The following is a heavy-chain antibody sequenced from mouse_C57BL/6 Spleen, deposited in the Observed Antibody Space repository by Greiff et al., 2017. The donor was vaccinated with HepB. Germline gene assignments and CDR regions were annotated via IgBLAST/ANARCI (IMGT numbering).Heavy chain of an antibody. J-gene: IGHJ4*01. V-gene: IGHV3-6*01. Sequence: ESGPGLVKPSQSLSLTCSVTGYSITSGYYWNWIRQFPGNKLEWMGYISYDGSNNYNPSLKNRISITRDTSKNQFFLKLNSVTTEDTATYYCARGDYGPSYYAMDYWGQGTSVTVSS. CDR2: ISYDGSN. CDR1: GYSITSGYY. CDR3: ARGDYGPSYYAMDY. D-gene: IGHD1-1*01.